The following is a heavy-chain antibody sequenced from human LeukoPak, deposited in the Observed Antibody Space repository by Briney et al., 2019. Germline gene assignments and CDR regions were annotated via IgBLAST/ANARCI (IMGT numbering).Heavy chain of an antibody. CDR1: GFTSSSYA. D-gene: IGHD1-26*01. J-gene: IGHJ5*02. CDR3: ARAYSGNYYNWFDP. CDR2: ISGSGGGT. Sequence: GGSLRLSCAASGFTSSSYAMSWVRQAPGKGLEWVSGISGSGGGTYYADSVKGRFTISRDNAKNTLYLQMNILRAEDTAVYYCARAYSGNYYNWFDPWGQGTLVTVSS. V-gene: IGHV3-23*01.